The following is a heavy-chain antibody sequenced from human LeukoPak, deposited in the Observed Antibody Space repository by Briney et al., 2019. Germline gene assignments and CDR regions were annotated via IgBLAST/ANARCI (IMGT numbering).Heavy chain of an antibody. CDR3: ARELSY. J-gene: IGHJ4*02. D-gene: IGHD2/OR15-2a*01. CDR1: GDSITNSNYY. V-gene: IGHV4-61*02. Sequence: SQTLSLTCTVSGDSITNSNYYWTWIRQPAGKGLEWIGRIYTSGTTNYNHSLQGRVTISLDTSKNQFSLKLNSVTAADTAVYYCARELSYWGQGTLVTVSS. CDR2: IYTSGTT.